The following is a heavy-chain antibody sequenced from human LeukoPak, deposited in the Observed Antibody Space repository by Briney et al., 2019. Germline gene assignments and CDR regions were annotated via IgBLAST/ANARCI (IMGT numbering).Heavy chain of an antibody. CDR3: ARDWPVGGSYVQEFDY. Sequence: GGSLRLSCAASGFTFSSYWMSWVRQAPGKGLEWVANIKQDGSEKYYVDSVKGRFTISRDNDKNSLYLQMNSLRAEDTAVYYCARDWPVGGSYVQEFDYWGQGTLVTVSS. J-gene: IGHJ4*02. D-gene: IGHD1-26*01. V-gene: IGHV3-7*01. CDR2: IKQDGSEK. CDR1: GFTFSSYW.